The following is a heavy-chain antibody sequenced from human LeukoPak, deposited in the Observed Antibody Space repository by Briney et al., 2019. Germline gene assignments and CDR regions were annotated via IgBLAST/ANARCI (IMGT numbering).Heavy chain of an antibody. CDR2: ISSSSSYI. Sequence: GSLRLSCAASGFTFSSYSMNWVRQAPGKGLEWVSSISSSSSYIYYADSVKGRFTISRDNAKNSLYLQMNSLRAEDTAVYYCARWEYYYDSSGYLDYWGQGTLVIVSS. CDR3: ARWEYYYDSSGYLDY. V-gene: IGHV3-21*01. J-gene: IGHJ4*02. D-gene: IGHD3-22*01. CDR1: GFTFSSYS.